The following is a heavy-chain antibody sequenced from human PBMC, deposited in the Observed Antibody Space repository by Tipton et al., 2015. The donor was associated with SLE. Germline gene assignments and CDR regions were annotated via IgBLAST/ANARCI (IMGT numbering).Heavy chain of an antibody. D-gene: IGHD6-13*01. CDR1: GFTFFSDA. V-gene: IGHV3-23*03. J-gene: IGHJ6*02. CDR3: AKEVLDSTSWSVYYYYGMDV. Sequence: SLRLSCAGSGFTFFSDAMSWVRQAPGKGLEWVSVIYRGGSTHYADSVKGRVTISRDNPRNTLYLQMNSLRAEDTAVYYCAKEVLDSTSWSVYYYYGMDVWGQGTTVTVSS. CDR2: IYRGGST.